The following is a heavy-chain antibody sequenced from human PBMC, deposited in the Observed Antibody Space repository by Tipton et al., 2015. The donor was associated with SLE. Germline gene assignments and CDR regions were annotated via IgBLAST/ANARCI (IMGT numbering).Heavy chain of an antibody. CDR3: AKGPYSSSLNWFDP. Sequence: SLRLSCAASGFTFSSYAMSWVRQAPGKGLEWVSVIYSGGSSTYYADSVKGRFTISRDNSKNTLYLQMNSLRAEDTAVYYCAKGPYSSSLNWFDPWGQGTLVTVSS. V-gene: IGHV3-23*03. D-gene: IGHD6-13*01. CDR1: GFTFSSYA. CDR2: IYSGGSST. J-gene: IGHJ5*02.